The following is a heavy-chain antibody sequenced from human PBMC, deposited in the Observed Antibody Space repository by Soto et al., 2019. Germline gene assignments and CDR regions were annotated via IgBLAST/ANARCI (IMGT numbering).Heavy chain of an antibody. Sequence: TVSGGSVNSGSYYWNWIRQPPGKGLEWIGYIFYIGSTNYNPSLKRRVTISLDTSKNQLSMRLSSVTAADTAVYYCVGLRLGEGFDPWGQGTRVTVSS. CDR1: GGSVNSGSYY. CDR2: IFYIGST. J-gene: IGHJ5*02. V-gene: IGHV4-61*01. D-gene: IGHD3-16*01. CDR3: VGLRLGEGFDP.